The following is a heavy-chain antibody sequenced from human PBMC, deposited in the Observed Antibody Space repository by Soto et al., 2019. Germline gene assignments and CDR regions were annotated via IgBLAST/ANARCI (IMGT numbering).Heavy chain of an antibody. CDR1: GFTFGDYA. Sequence: EVPLVESGGGLVQPGRSLRLSFIASGFTFGDYAMHWVRQAPGKGLEWVSGISWNSGTRGYADSVKGRFTISRDDAKNSLYMQMNSLRAEDTGFYYGTKGKDILVLGYAVDVWGHGTMVTVSS. V-gene: IGHV3-9*01. J-gene: IGHJ6*02. CDR2: ISWNSGTR. CDR3: TKGKDILVLGYAVDV. D-gene: IGHD2-15*01.